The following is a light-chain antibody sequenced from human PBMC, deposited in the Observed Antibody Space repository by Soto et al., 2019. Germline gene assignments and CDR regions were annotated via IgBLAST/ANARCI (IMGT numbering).Light chain of an antibody. J-gene: IGKJ5*01. V-gene: IGKV3-20*01. CDR3: QQFGVT. CDR2: GAS. Sequence: EIVLTQSPGTLSLSPGERATLSCRARDSIRSSYLAWYQQKPGQAPRLIIYGASNRATGIPDRFSGSGSGTDFTLTISRLEPEDFAVYFCQQFGVTFGQGTRLEIK. CDR1: DSIRSSY.